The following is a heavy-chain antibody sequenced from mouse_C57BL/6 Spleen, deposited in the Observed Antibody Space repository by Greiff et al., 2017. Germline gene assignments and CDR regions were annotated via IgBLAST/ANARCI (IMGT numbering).Heavy chain of an antibody. Sequence: VQLKESGAELVRPGASVTLSCKASGYTFTDYEMHWVKQTPVHGLEWIGAIDPETGGTAYNQKFKGKAILTADKSSSTAYMELRSLTSEDSAVYYCTRRYYGDFDYWGQGTTLTVSS. J-gene: IGHJ2*01. V-gene: IGHV1-15*01. CDR1: GYTFTDYE. CDR2: IDPETGGT. D-gene: IGHD1-1*01. CDR3: TRRYYGDFDY.